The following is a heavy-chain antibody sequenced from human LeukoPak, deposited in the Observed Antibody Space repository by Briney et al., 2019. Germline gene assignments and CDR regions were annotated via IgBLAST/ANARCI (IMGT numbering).Heavy chain of an antibody. CDR1: GFTFSSYS. Sequence: GGSLRLSCAASGFTFSSYSMNWVRQAPGKGLEWVSSISSSSSYIYYADSVKGRFTISIDNSKNTLYLQMNSLRAEDTAVYYCAKGGGKYYDSSGYLWGQGTLVTVSS. CDR3: AKGGGKYYDSSGYL. CDR2: ISSSSSYI. D-gene: IGHD3-22*01. V-gene: IGHV3-21*04. J-gene: IGHJ4*02.